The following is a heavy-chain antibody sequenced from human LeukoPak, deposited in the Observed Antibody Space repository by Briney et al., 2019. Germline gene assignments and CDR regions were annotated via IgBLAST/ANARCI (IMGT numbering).Heavy chain of an antibody. CDR3: ALTLPGAVTRDY. D-gene: IGHD3-16*01. V-gene: IGHV4-59*11. CDR2: VYYSGSG. CDR1: DDSIKSHF. Sequence: SETLSLTCTVSDDSIKSHFWTWIRKPPGKGLEWIGYVYYSGSGSSNPSLKSRLTMSVDTSKSQFYLNLNSVTTADTAMYYCALTLPGAVTRDYWGQGTLVTVSS. J-gene: IGHJ4*02.